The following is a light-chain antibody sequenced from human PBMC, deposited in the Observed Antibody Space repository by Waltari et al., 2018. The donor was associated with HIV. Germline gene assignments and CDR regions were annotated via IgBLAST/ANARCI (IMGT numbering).Light chain of an antibody. CDR3: ATWDDTMSVV. J-gene: IGLJ2*01. CDR1: PSNIGGNS. CDR2: NHD. V-gene: IGLV1-44*01. Sequence: TQPPSVSGAPGQRVDIHCSGGPSNIGGNSVNWYRHLPGTAPILLIYNHDQRPSSVAVRFSGAKSATSASLVISGLQSDDEADYYCATWDDTMSVVFGGGTRLTVL.